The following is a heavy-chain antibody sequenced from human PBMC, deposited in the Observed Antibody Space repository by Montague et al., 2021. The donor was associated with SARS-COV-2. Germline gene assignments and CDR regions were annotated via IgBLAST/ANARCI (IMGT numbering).Heavy chain of an antibody. V-gene: IGHV4-34*01. CDR1: GGSFSGYY. J-gene: IGHJ5*02. CDR3: ARERYAFSLTWGSTWFDP. Sequence: SETLSLTCAVYGGSFSGYYWSWLRQPPGKGLEWIGEINHSGSNNYNPSFKSRVTISVDTAKNQFSLKLSSVTAADTAVYYCARERYAFSLTWGSTWFDPWAQGTLSPSPQ. D-gene: IGHD3/OR15-3a*01. CDR2: INHSGSN.